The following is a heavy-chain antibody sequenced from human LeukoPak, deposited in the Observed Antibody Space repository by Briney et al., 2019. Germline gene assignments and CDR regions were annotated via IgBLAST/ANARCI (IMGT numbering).Heavy chain of an antibody. Sequence: GGSLRLSCAASGFTFKTYAMMWVRQAPGRGLEWVSAIGGDGVSRDYSDSVKSRLTISRDNSKNTLYLQMNSLRVEDTALYFCAKRVGGTPDNWGLGTLVTVSS. CDR3: AKRVGGTPDN. CDR1: GFTFKTYA. V-gene: IGHV3-23*01. D-gene: IGHD1-26*01. J-gene: IGHJ4*02. CDR2: IGGDGVSR.